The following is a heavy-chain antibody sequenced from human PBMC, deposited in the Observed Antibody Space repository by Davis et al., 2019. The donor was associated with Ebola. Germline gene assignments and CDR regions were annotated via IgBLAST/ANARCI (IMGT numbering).Heavy chain of an antibody. CDR2: IIPILGIA. D-gene: IGHD3-22*01. V-gene: IGHV1-69*04. CDR3: ATETQYYDRSGYFLDYFDY. J-gene: IGHJ4*02. Sequence: SVKVSCKASGGTFSSYAISWVRQAPGQGLEWMGRIIPILGIANYAQKFQGRVTITADESTSTAYMELSSLRSEDTAVYYCATETQYYDRSGYFLDYFDYWGQGTLVTVSS. CDR1: GGTFSSYA.